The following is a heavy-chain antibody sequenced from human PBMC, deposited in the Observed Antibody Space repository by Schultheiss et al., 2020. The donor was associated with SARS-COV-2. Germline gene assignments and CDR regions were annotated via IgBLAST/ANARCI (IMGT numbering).Heavy chain of an antibody. CDR3: ARGVPKGAYYYGSGSYDY. J-gene: IGHJ4*02. V-gene: IGHV3-48*03. CDR2: ISSSGSTI. Sequence: SCAASGFTFSSYEMNWVRQAPGKGLEWVSYISSSGSTIYYADSVKGRFTISRDNAKNSLYLQMNSLRAEDTAVYYCARGVPKGAYYYGSGSYDYWGQGTLVTVSS. CDR1: GFTFSSYE. D-gene: IGHD3-10*01.